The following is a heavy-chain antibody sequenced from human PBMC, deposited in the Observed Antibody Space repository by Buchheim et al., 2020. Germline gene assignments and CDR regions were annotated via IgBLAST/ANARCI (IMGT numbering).Heavy chain of an antibody. CDR3: AKPPPTEHYYYYYYMDV. CDR2: ISGSGGST. CDR1: GFTFSSYA. D-gene: IGHD4-11*01. J-gene: IGHJ6*03. Sequence: EVQLLESGGGLVQPGGSLRLSCAASGFTFSSYAMSWVRQAPGKGLEWVSSISGSGGSTYYADSVQGRFTISRDNSKNTLYLQMNSMRAEDTAVYYCAKPPPTEHYYYYYYMDVWGKGTT. V-gene: IGHV3-23*01.